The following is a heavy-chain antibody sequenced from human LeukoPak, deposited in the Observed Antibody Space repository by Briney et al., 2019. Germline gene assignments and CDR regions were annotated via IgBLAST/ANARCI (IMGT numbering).Heavy chain of an antibody. D-gene: IGHD2-2*01. Sequence: PGGSLRLSCAASGFTFSSYWTHWVRQAPGKGLVWVSRINSDGSSTSYADSVKGRFTISRDNAKNTLYLQMNSLRAEDTAVYYCARDLGYCSSTSCTNWFDPWGQGTLVTVSS. CDR2: INSDGSST. J-gene: IGHJ5*02. V-gene: IGHV3-74*01. CDR1: GFTFSSYW. CDR3: ARDLGYCSSTSCTNWFDP.